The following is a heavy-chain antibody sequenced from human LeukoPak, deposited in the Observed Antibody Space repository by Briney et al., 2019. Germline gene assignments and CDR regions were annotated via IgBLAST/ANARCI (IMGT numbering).Heavy chain of an antibody. Sequence: GGSLTLSCAASGFAVSNNYMSWVRQPPVKGLEWVSIIYSAGDTYYADSVKGRFTISRDNSNNTLNLQMNSLRAEDTAVYYCARGVTIIAVGDSWGQGTLVTVSS. D-gene: IGHD6-19*01. CDR3: ARGVTIIAVGDS. J-gene: IGHJ4*02. CDR2: IYSAGDT. CDR1: GFAVSNNY. V-gene: IGHV3-53*01.